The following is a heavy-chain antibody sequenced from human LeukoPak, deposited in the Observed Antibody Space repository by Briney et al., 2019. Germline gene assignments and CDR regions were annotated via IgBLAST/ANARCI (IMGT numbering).Heavy chain of an antibody. D-gene: IGHD4-17*01. J-gene: IGHJ4*02. CDR2: INHSGST. CDR1: GGSFSGYY. V-gene: IGHV4-34*01. CDR3: ASASTVTTSDY. Sequence: SETLSLTCAVYGGSFSGYYWSWIRQPPGKGLEWIGEINHSGSTNYNPSLKSRATISVDTSKNQFSLKLSSVTAADTAVYYCASASTVTTSDYWGQGTLVTVSS.